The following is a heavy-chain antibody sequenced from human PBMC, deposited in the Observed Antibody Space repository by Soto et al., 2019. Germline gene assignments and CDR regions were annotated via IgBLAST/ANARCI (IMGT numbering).Heavy chain of an antibody. CDR3: ARSSPPYYGDYVLGY. CDR1: GGSISSYY. D-gene: IGHD4-17*01. V-gene: IGHV4-59*01. CDR2: IYYSGST. J-gene: IGHJ4*02. Sequence: SETLSLTCTVSGGSISSYYWSWIRQPPGKGLEWIGYIYYSGSTNYNPSLKSRVTISVDTSKNQFSLKLSSVTAADTAVYYCARSSPPYYGDYVLGYWGQGTLVTVSS.